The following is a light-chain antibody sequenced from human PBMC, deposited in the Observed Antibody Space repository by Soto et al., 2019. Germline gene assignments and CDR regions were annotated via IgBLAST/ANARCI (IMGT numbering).Light chain of an antibody. CDR2: AAS. J-gene: IGKJ2*01. Sequence: DIQMTQSPSSVSASVGDRVTITCRASQGISSWLAEYQQKPGKAPKLLIYAASSLQSGVPSRFSGSGSGTDFTLTISSLQPEDFATYYCQQANSFPPYTFGQGTKLEIK. CDR1: QGISSW. V-gene: IGKV1-12*01. CDR3: QQANSFPPYT.